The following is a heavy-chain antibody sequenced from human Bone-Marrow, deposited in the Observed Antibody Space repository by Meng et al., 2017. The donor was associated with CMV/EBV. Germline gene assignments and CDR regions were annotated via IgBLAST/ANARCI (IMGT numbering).Heavy chain of an antibody. CDR1: GYTFTSYD. V-gene: IGHV1-8*01. D-gene: IGHD1-26*01. CDR2: MNPNSGNT. CDR3: ARVWVGWGGAYYYYGMDV. J-gene: IGHJ6*01. Sequence: ASVKVSCKASGYTFTSYDINWVRQATGQGLEWMGWMNPNSGNTGYAQKFQGRVTMTRNTPISTAYMELSSLRSEDTAVYYCARVWVGWGGAYYYYGMDVWGQGTTVTGSS.